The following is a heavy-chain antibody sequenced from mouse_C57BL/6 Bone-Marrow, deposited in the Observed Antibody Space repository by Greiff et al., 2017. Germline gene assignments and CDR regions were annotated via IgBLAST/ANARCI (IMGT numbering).Heavy chain of an antibody. V-gene: IGHV1-7*01. CDR3: ADYGSSYSYCDV. Sequence: VQLQQSGAELVKPGASVKLSCKASGYTFTSYWMNWVKPRPGPGLEWIGYINPSSGYTNYNQKFKDKATLTAAKSSSTAYLQQSSLRYEDSAVEYCADYGSSYSYCDVWGTGTTGTVAS. CDR1: GYTFTSYW. D-gene: IGHD1-1*01. J-gene: IGHJ1*03. CDR2: INPSSGYT.